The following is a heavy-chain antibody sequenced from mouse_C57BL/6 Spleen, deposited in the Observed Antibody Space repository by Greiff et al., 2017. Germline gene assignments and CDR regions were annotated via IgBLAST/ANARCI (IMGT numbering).Heavy chain of an antibody. CDR2: ISSGSSTI. V-gene: IGHV5-17*01. CDR1: GFTFSDYG. CDR3: EKIGIDYYGSSPFDY. Sequence: EVQGVESGGGLVKPGGSLKLSCAASGFTFSDYGMHWVRQAPEQGLEWVAYISSGSSTIYYADTVKGRFTFSRDNAENTLFLQMNSLRSEDKAMYYCEKIGIDYYGSSPFDYWGQGTTRTVSS. J-gene: IGHJ2*01. D-gene: IGHD1-1*01.